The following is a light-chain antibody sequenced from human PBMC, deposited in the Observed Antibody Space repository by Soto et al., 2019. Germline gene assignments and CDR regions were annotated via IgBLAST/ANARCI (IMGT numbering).Light chain of an antibody. CDR2: NTS. CDR3: HQYGRSPRT. CDR1: QSVSSTY. Sequence: PGERATLSCRASQSVSSTYLAWYQQKPGQAPRLLIYNTSGGATGIPDRFSGSGSGTDFSLPISRLDPEDFAVYYCHQYGRSPRTFGQGTKVDIK. V-gene: IGKV3-20*01. J-gene: IGKJ1*01.